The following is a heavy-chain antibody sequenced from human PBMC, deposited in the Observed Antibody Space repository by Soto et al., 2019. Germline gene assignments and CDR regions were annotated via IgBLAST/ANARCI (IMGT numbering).Heavy chain of an antibody. CDR3: ARGPPFRFVRRNWFDP. CDR1: GGSFSGYY. D-gene: IGHD3-10*01. V-gene: IGHV4-34*01. J-gene: IGHJ5*02. CDR2: INHSGST. Sequence: SETLSLTCAVYGGSFSGYYWSWIRQPPGKGLEWIGEINHSGSTNYNPSLKSRVTISVDTSKNQFSLKLSSVTAADTAVYYCARGPPFRFVRRNWFDPWGQGTLVTVSS.